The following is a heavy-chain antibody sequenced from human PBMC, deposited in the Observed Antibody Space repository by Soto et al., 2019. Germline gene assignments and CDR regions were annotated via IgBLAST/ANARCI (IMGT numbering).Heavy chain of an antibody. Sequence: PSETLSLTCTVSGGSISSSSYYWGWIRQPPGKGLEWIGSIYYSGSTYYNPSLKSRVTISVDTSNNQFSLKLSSVTAADTVVYYCARIAAAGLWYYYYMDVWGKGTTVTVSS. J-gene: IGHJ6*03. D-gene: IGHD6-13*01. CDR2: IYYSGST. CDR3: ARIAAAGLWYYYYMDV. V-gene: IGHV4-39*01. CDR1: GGSISSSSYY.